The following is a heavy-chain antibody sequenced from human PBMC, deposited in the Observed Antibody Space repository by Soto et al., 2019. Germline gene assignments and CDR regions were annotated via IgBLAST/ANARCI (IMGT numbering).Heavy chain of an antibody. Sequence: EVQLLESGGGLVQPGGSLRLSCAASGFTFRSYVMSWVRQAPGKGLEWVSAISGSGAGTYYADSVKGRFTISRDNSQNTLYLQMNSLRAEDTAVYYCAKDVPGADSSVAKGNDAFDIWGQGTMVPVS. V-gene: IGHV3-23*01. CDR1: GFTFRSYV. D-gene: IGHD5-18*01. CDR3: AKDVPGADSSVAKGNDAFDI. CDR2: ISGSGAGT. J-gene: IGHJ3*02.